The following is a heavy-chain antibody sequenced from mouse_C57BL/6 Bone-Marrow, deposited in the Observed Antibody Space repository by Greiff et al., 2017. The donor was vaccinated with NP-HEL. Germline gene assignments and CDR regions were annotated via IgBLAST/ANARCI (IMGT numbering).Heavy chain of an antibody. D-gene: IGHD1-1*01. CDR3: AFITTVVAGDYDFDY. Sequence: EVQLVESVAELVRPGASVKLSCTASGFNIKNTYMHWVKQRPEQGLEWIGRIDPANGNTKYATKFQGKATITADTSSNTAYLQLSSLTSEDTAIYYCAFITTVVAGDYDFDYWGQGTTLTGSS. CDR2: IDPANGNT. V-gene: IGHV14-3*01. J-gene: IGHJ2*01. CDR1: GFNIKNTY.